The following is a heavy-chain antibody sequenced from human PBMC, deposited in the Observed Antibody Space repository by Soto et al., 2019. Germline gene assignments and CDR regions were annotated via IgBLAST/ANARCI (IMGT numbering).Heavy chain of an antibody. Sequence: QVQLQQWGAGLLKPSETLSLTCAVYGGSFSGYYWSWIRQPPGKGLEWIGETNHSGSTNYNPSLKSRVTISVDTSKNQFSLKLSSVTAADTAVYYCARGYCTNGVCYTVDYWGQGTLVTVSS. CDR1: GGSFSGYY. J-gene: IGHJ4*02. D-gene: IGHD2-8*01. CDR2: TNHSGST. CDR3: ARGYCTNGVCYTVDY. V-gene: IGHV4-34*01.